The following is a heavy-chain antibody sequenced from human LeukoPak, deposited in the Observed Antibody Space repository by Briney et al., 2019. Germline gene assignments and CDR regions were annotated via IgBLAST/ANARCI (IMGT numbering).Heavy chain of an antibody. J-gene: IGHJ4*02. Sequence: PSETLSLTCIVSVGSMRNYYWGWIRQPPGKGAEWIGYIYHSGITRFNPSLKSRASISLDTSKKQFSLKLTSVTAADTAVYYCARSRYYYDTSGYAYWGQGTHVTVSS. CDR2: IYHSGIT. CDR3: ARSRYYYDTSGYAY. CDR1: VGSMRNYY. V-gene: IGHV4-59*01. D-gene: IGHD3-22*01.